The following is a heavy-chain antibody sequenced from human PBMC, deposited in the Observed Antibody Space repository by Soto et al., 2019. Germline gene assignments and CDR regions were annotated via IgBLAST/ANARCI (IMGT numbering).Heavy chain of an antibody. CDR3: ARARPTTVVTPAFDY. Sequence: ASVKVSCKASGGTFSSYAISWVRQAPGQGLEWMGGIIPIFGTANYAQKFQGRVTITADESTSTAYTELSSLRSEDTAVYYCARARPTTVVTPAFDYWGQGTLVTVSS. D-gene: IGHD4-17*01. CDR1: GGTFSSYA. CDR2: IIPIFGTA. V-gene: IGHV1-69*13. J-gene: IGHJ4*02.